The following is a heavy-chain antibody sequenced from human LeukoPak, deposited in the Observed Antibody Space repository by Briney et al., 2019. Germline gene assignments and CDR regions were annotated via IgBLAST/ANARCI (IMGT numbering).Heavy chain of an antibody. CDR1: GFDFTAYG. CDR3: ARHFHSAWFGF. J-gene: IGHJ4*02. D-gene: IGHD5-18*01. V-gene: IGHV5-51*01. CDR2: I. Sequence: GESLRISCKCSGFDFTAYGIAWVRQMPGKGLAWMGNIYSPSFEGQVTMSAAKSITTVYLQWSSLKDSDTAMYYCARHFHSAWFGFWGQGRLVTASS.